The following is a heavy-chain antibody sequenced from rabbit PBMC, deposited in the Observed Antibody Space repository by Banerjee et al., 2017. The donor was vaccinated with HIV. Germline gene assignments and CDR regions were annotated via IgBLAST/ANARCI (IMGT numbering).Heavy chain of an antibody. CDR1: GFTISSYH. J-gene: IGHJ6*01. Sequence: QEQLEESGGGLVQPEGSLTLTCTASGFTISSYHMGWVRQAPGKGLEWIACILAGSSGSTYYASWAKGRFTISKASSTTVTLQMTSLTAADTATYFCARDRYGSGSVDHDLWGQGTLVTVS. D-gene: IGHD5-1*01. CDR2: ILAGSSGST. V-gene: IGHV1S45*01. CDR3: ARDRYGSGSVDHDL.